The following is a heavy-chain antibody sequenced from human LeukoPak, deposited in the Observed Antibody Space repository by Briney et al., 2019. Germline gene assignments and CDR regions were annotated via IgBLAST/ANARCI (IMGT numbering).Heavy chain of an antibody. CDR1: GFTFSDYW. CDR3: ARDKIVGPTTLDY. V-gene: IGHV3-7*01. Sequence: GGSLRLSCAASGFTFSDYWMSWVRQTPEKGLEWVANIKQDGYEKYHVDSVKGRFTISRDNTKNSLYLQMNSLRADDTAMYYCARDKIVGPTTLDYWGQGTLVTVSS. CDR2: IKQDGYEK. D-gene: IGHD1-26*01. J-gene: IGHJ4*02.